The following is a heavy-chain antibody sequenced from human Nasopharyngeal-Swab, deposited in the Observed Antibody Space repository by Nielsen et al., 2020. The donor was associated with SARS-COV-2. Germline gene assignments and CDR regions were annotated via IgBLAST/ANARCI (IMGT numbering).Heavy chain of an antibody. J-gene: IGHJ5*02. D-gene: IGHD2/OR15-2a*01. V-gene: IGHV1-24*01. Sequence: ASVKVSCKVSGYTLTELSMHWVRQAPGKGLEWMGGFDPEDVETIYAQKFQGRVTMTEDTSTDTAYMELSSLRSEDTAVYYCATDLQNTGDWFDPWGQGTLVTVSS. CDR3: ATDLQNTGDWFDP. CDR2: FDPEDVET. CDR1: GYTLTELS.